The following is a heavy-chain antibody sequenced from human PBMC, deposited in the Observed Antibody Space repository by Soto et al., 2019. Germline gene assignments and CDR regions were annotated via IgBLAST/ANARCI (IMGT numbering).Heavy chain of an antibody. Sequence: SETLSLTCAVYGGSFSGYYWSWIRQPPGKGLEWIGEINHSGSTNYNPSLKSRVTISVDTSKDQFSLKLSSVTAADTAVYSCARGRDYLHYYYYGMDVWGQGTTVTDSS. CDR1: GGSFSGYY. D-gene: IGHD3-16*01. V-gene: IGHV4-34*01. CDR2: INHSGST. J-gene: IGHJ6*02. CDR3: ARGRDYLHYYYYGMDV.